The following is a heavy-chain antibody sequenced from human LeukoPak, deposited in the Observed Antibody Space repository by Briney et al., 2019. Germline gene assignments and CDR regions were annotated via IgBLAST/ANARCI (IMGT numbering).Heavy chain of an antibody. CDR1: GYTFTDSY. Sequence: GASVKVSCKASGYTFTDSYIHWVRQAPGRRLEWMGWINPDSGGTNYAQKFQGRVTVTRDTSISTAYMELSRLRSDDTAVYYCARDLGCSRTSCYYASDYWGQGTLLTVSS. CDR2: INPDSGGT. CDR3: ARDLGCSRTSCYYASDY. V-gene: IGHV1-2*02. D-gene: IGHD2-2*01. J-gene: IGHJ4*02.